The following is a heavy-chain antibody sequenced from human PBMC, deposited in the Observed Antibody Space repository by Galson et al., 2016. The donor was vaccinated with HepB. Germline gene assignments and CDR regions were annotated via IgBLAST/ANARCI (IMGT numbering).Heavy chain of an antibody. V-gene: IGHV3-23*01. CDR3: AKGGERGYSDGYLGSGLDY. CDR1: GFSFTTYA. CDR2: ISGGGGST. Sequence: SLRLSCAASGFSFTTYAMNWVRQAPGKGLEWVSIISGGGGSTYYADSVKGRFTISRDNSKSTLYLQMNSLRAEDTAVYYCAKGGERGYSDGYLGSGLDYWGQGTRVTVSS. D-gene: IGHD5-18*01. J-gene: IGHJ4*02.